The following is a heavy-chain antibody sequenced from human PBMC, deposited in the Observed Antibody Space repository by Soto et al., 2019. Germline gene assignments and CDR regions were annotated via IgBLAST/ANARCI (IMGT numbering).Heavy chain of an antibody. CDR1: GFPFSDYA. J-gene: IGHJ4*02. Sequence: EVQLLESGGGVAQPGGSLRVSCAASGFPFSDYAMSWVRQAPGKGLEWVSIITATDGSTYYADSLKGRFTISRDDAKNTLHLQMNSLRVEDTAVYYCGKGLYVWGVTGDYWGQGTLVTVSS. CDR2: ITATDGST. CDR3: GKGLYVWGVTGDY. D-gene: IGHD3-10*02. V-gene: IGHV3-23*01.